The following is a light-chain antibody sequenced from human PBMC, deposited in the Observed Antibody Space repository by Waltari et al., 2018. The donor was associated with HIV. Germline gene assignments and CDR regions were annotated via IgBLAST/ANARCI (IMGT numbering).Light chain of an antibody. Sequence: QSALTQPPSASGSPGQSVTISCTGTSSDIGGYNYVSWYQQYPGKAPKVMIHEVNKRPSGVPDRFSGPKSGNTASLTVSGLQAEDEAYYYCSSYAGSNSWVFGGGTKLTVL. J-gene: IGLJ3*02. CDR3: SSYAGSNSWV. CDR2: EVN. CDR1: SSDIGGYNY. V-gene: IGLV2-8*01.